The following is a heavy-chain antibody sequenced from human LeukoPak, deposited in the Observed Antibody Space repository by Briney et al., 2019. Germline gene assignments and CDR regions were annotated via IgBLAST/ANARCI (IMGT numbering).Heavy chain of an antibody. J-gene: IGHJ4*02. CDR2: ISWNSGSI. D-gene: IGHD3-22*01. V-gene: IGHV3-9*03. Sequence: GRSLRLSCAASGFTFDDYAMHWVRQAPGKGLEWVSGISWNSGSIGYADSVKGRFTISRDNAKNSLYLQMNSLRAEDMALYYCAKALYYYDSSGPFDXXGQXTXXTV. CDR1: GFTFDDYA. CDR3: AKALYYYDSSGPFDX.